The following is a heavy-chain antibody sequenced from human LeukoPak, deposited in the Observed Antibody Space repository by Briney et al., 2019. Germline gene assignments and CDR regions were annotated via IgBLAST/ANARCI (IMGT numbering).Heavy chain of an antibody. Sequence: GGSLRLSCAASGLTFTNYWMSWVRQAPGKGLEWVANINQDGSEKYFVASVKGRFTISRDNAKNSLYLQMNNVRAEDTAVYYCARDIVGPTDWGQGTLVTVSS. CDR2: INQDGSEK. J-gene: IGHJ4*02. CDR1: GLTFTNYW. D-gene: IGHD1-26*01. CDR3: ARDIVGPTD. V-gene: IGHV3-7*01.